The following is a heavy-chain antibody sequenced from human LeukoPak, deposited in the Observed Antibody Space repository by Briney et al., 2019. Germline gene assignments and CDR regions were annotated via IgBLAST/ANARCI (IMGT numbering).Heavy chain of an antibody. CDR2: IIPIFGTA. V-gene: IGHV1-69*05. Sequence: ASVKVSCKASGGTFSSYAISWVRQAPGQGLEWMGRIIPIFGTANYAQKLQGRVTITTDESTSTAYMELSSLRSEDTAVYHCAVVPAAIGYYYMDVWGKGTTVTVSS. D-gene: IGHD2-2*02. CDR3: AVVPAAIGYYYMDV. CDR1: GGTFSSYA. J-gene: IGHJ6*03.